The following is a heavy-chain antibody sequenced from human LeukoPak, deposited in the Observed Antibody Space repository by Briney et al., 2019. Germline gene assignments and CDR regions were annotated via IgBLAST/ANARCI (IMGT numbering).Heavy chain of an antibody. CDR2: IRSKANSYAT. D-gene: IGHD1-26*01. CDR1: GFTFSGSA. Sequence: GGSLRLSCAASGFTFSGSALHWVRQASGKGLEWVGRIRSKANSYATAYAASVKGRFTISRDDSQNTAYLQMNSLKTEDTAVYYCARISGSYVFDYWGQGTLVTVSS. CDR3: ARISGSYVFDY. J-gene: IGHJ4*02. V-gene: IGHV3-73*01.